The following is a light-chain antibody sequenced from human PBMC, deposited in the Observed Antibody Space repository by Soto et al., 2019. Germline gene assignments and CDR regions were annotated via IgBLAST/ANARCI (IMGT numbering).Light chain of an antibody. CDR3: QSYASSLSGPWG. CDR1: TSNLGAGYD. Sequence: QSVLTQPPSVSGAPGQRVTISCNGSTSNLGAGYDVHWYQHLPGTAPKLLIYANTNRPSGVPDRFSGSKSGTSASLAITGLQAEDEADYYCQSYASSLSGPWGFGGGTKLTVL. J-gene: IGLJ3*02. V-gene: IGLV1-40*01. CDR2: ANT.